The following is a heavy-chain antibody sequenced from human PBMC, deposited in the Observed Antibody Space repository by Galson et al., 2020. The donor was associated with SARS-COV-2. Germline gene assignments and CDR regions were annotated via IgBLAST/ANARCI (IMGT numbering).Heavy chain of an antibody. Sequence: ASVKVSCKASGYTFTGYYMHWVRQAPGQGLEWMGWINPNSGGTTYAQKFQGRVTMTRDTSISTAYMELSRLRSDDTAVYYCARVADLQQLVQEYYYGMDVWGQGTTVTVSS. CDR2: INPNSGGT. J-gene: IGHJ6*02. D-gene: IGHD6-13*01. V-gene: IGHV1-2*02. CDR3: ARVADLQQLVQEYYYGMDV. CDR1: GYTFTGYY.